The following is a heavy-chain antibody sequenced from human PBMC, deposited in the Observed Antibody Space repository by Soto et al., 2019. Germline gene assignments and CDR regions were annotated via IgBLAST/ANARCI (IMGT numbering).Heavy chain of an antibody. Sequence: EVQLVESGGGLILPGGSLRLSCAASGFTFNTHWMHWVRQAPGKGLVWVSRINSDGSITDYADSVKGGVSISSDNPRNTLYLQMNSMSPEDTAVYYCARAMTSVGAAAKGDFWGQGTLVTVSS. CDR2: INSDGSIT. CDR3: ARAMTSVGAAAKGDF. V-gene: IGHV3-74*01. D-gene: IGHD2-15*01. J-gene: IGHJ4*02. CDR1: GFTFNTHW.